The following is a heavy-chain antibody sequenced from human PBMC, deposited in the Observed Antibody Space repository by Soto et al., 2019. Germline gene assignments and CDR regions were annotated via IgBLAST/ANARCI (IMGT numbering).Heavy chain of an antibody. D-gene: IGHD6-19*01. CDR1: GFTFSSYG. CDR2: ISYDGSNK. V-gene: IGHV3-30*18. CDR3: AKEEQWLLGKFDP. J-gene: IGHJ5*02. Sequence: GGSLRLSCAASGFTFSSYGMHWVRQAPGKGLEWVAVISYDGSNKYYADSVKGRFTISRDNSKNTLYLQMNSLRAEDTAVYYCAKEEQWLLGKFDPWGQGTLVTVSS.